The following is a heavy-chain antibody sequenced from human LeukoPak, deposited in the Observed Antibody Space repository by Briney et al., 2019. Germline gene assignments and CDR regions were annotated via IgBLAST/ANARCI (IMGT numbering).Heavy chain of an antibody. CDR1: GFTFSSYW. CDR2: ISWNSGSI. D-gene: IGHD3-22*01. V-gene: IGHV3-9*01. Sequence: GGSLRLSCAASGFTFSSYWMSWVRQAPGKGLEWVSGISWNSGSIGYADSVKGRFTISRDNAKNSLYLQMNSLRAEDTALYYCAKISLRLYYDSSGFDYWGQGTLVTVSS. CDR3: AKISLRLYYDSSGFDY. J-gene: IGHJ4*02.